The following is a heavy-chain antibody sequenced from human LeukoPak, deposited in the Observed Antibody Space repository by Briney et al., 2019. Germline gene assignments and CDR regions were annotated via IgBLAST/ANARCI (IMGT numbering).Heavy chain of an antibody. CDR1: GYTFTSYG. CDR3: ARYYEGWGYCSGGSCYRAYYVMDV. V-gene: IGHV1-18*01. D-gene: IGHD2-15*01. J-gene: IGHJ6*02. CDR2: ISAYNGYT. Sequence: PGASVKVSCKASGYTFTSYGISWVRQAPGQGLEWMGWISAYNGYTNYAQKLQGRVTMTTDTSTSTAYMELRSLRSDDAAVYYCARYYEGWGYCSGGSCYRAYYVMDVWGQGTTVTVSS.